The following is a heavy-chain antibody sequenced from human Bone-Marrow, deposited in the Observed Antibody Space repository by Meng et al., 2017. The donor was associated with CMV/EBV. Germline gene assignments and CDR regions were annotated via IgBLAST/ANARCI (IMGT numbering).Heavy chain of an antibody. CDR1: GFTFKNYG. CDR2: IRYDGDDE. J-gene: IGHJ6*02. D-gene: IGHD2-21*01. V-gene: IGHV3-30*02. Sequence: GGSLRLPCAASGFTFKNYGMHWVRQAPGKGVEWVALIRYDGDDEHYTDSVKGRFTISREYSKSTLYLQMTSLRDEDTAVYNCAKGEVGGVVAQDVWGQGTTVTVSS. CDR3: AKGEVGGVVAQDV.